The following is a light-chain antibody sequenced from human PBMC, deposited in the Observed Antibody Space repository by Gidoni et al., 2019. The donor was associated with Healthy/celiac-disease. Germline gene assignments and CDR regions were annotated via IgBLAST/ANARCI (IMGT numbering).Light chain of an antibody. CDR2: LGS. CDR3: MQALLTPRT. J-gene: IGKJ1*01. V-gene: IGKV2-28*01. CDR1: QSLLHNNGYNY. Sequence: DIVMTQSPLSLPVTPGEPASISCRSSQSLLHNNGYNYLDWYLQKPGQSPQLLIYLGSNRASGVPDRFSGSGSGTDFMLKISRVEAEDVGVYYCMQALLTPRTFGQGTKVEIK.